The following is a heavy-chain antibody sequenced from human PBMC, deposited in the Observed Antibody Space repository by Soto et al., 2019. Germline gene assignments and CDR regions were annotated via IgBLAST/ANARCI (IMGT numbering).Heavy chain of an antibody. Sequence: GGSLRLSCAASGFTFSSYGMHWVRQAPGKGLEWVAVISYDGSNKYYADSVKGRFTISRDNSKNTLYQQMNSLRAEDTDVYYFAKDIYSSGWVRINPYYYMDVWGKGTTVTVSS. CDR2: ISYDGSNK. J-gene: IGHJ6*03. CDR1: GFTFSSYG. CDR3: AKDIYSSGWVRINPYYYMDV. D-gene: IGHD6-19*01. V-gene: IGHV3-30*18.